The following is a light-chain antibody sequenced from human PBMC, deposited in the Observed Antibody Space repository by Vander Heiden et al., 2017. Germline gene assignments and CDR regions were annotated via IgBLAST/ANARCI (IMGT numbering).Light chain of an antibody. CDR2: GAF. J-gene: IGKJ1*01. V-gene: IGKV3-15*01. Sequence: ASQSVSSNLAWYQQKPGQAPRLLIYGAFTRATGIPARFSGSGSGTEFTLTISSLQSEDFAVYYCQQYNNWPTWTFGQGTKVEIK. CDR3: QQYNNWPTWT. CDR1: QSVSSN.